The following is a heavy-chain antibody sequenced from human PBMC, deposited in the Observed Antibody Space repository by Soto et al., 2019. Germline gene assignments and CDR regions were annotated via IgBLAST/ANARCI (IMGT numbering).Heavy chain of an antibody. CDR2: IYHSGST. CDR3: AGTIHY. Sequence: QVQLQESGPGLVNPSVTLSLTCAVSGGSISSDNWWSWVRQPPGKGLEWIGDIYHSGSTNYYSSLRGRVTISIDKSKNQFSLKMNSVTAADTAVYYCAGTIHYWGQGTLVTVSS. V-gene: IGHV4-4*02. J-gene: IGHJ4*02. D-gene: IGHD2-8*01. CDR1: GGSISSDNW.